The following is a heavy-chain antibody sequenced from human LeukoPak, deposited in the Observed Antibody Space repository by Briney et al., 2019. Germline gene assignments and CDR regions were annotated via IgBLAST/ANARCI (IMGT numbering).Heavy chain of an antibody. CDR3: ARDFRHDYGDYQAIDY. D-gene: IGHD4-17*01. CDR1: GFTFSSYG. V-gene: IGHV3-33*01. CDR2: IWYDGSNK. J-gene: IGHJ4*02. Sequence: GRSLRLSCAASGFTFSSYGMHWVRQAPGKGLEWVAVIWYDGSNKYYADSVKGRFTISRDNSKNTLYLQMNSLRAEDTAVYYCARDFRHDYGDYQAIDYWGQGTLVTVSS.